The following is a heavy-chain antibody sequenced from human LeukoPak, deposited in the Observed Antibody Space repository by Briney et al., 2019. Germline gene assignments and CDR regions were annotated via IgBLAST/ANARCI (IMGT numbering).Heavy chain of an antibody. D-gene: IGHD2-2*01. V-gene: IGHV1-2*02. CDR2: INPNSGGT. CDR1: GYTFTGYY. CDR3: ARDRVPGYCSSTSCSNWFDP. J-gene: IGHJ5*02. Sequence: ASVKVSCKASGYTFTGYYMHWVRQTPGQGLEWMGWINPNSGGTNYAQEFQGRVTMTRDTSISTAYMELSRLRSDDTAVYYCARDRVPGYCSSTSCSNWFDPWGQGTLVTVSS.